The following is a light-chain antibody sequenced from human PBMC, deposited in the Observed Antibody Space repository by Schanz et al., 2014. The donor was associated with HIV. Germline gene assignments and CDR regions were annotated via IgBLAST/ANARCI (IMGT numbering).Light chain of an antibody. J-gene: IGLJ1*01. CDR2: GSS. V-gene: IGLV1-40*01. CDR1: SSNIGAGYD. CDR3: CSYSRVGTPHYV. Sequence: QSVLTQPPSVSGAPGQRVTISCTGNSSNIGAGYDVHWYQHLPGTAPKLLIFGSSNRPSGVPDRFSGSKSGTSASLAITGLQADDEADYYCCSYSRVGTPHYVFGTGTKLTVL.